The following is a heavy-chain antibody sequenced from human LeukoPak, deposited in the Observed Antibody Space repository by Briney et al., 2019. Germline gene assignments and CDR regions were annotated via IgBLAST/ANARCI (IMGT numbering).Heavy chain of an antibody. V-gene: IGHV3-66*01. J-gene: IGHJ6*02. CDR1: GFTVISNY. Sequence: PGGSLRLSCAASGFTVISNYMSWVRQAPGKGLEWVSVIYSGGSTYYADSVKGRFTISRDNSKNTLYLQMNRLRAEDTAVYYCTRDRDCSGGSCYYYYYGMDVWGQGTTVTVSS. CDR3: TRDRDCSGGSCYYYYYGMDV. CDR2: IYSGGST. D-gene: IGHD2-15*01.